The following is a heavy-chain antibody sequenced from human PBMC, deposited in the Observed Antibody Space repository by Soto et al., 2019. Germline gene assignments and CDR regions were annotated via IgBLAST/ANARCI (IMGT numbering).Heavy chain of an antibody. J-gene: IGHJ4*02. Sequence: PGGSLRLSCAASGFTFSSYAMHWVRQAPGKGLEWVAVISYDGSNKYYADSVKGRFTISRDNSKNTLYLQMNSLRAEDTAVYYCASPPGIAAAGADYWGQGTLVTVSS. CDR3: ASPPGIAAAGADY. CDR2: ISYDGSNK. V-gene: IGHV3-30-3*01. D-gene: IGHD6-13*01. CDR1: GFTFSSYA.